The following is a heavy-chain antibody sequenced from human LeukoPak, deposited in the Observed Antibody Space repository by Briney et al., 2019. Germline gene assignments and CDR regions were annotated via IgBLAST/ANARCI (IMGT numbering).Heavy chain of an antibody. CDR3: ARDSSSLFGELLYFDY. J-gene: IGHJ4*02. CDR1: GFTFSSYD. V-gene: IGHV3-13*01. CDR2: IGTAGDT. Sequence: PGGSLRLSCAASGFTFSSYDMHWVRQATGKGLEWVSAIGTAGDTYYPGSVKGRFTISRENAKNSLYLQMNSLRAEDTAVYYCARDSSSLFGELLYFDYWGRGTLVTVSS. D-gene: IGHD3-10*01.